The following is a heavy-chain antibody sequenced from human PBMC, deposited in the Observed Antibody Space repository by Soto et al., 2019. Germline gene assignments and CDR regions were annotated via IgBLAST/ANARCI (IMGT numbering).Heavy chain of an antibody. D-gene: IGHD3-22*01. V-gene: IGHV1-3*01. Sequence: QVQLVQSGAEVKKPGASVKVSCKASGYTFTSYGINWVRQAPGRGREWMGWINPGNGNTKYSQQFQGRVIIDRDTCARTAYMELSCLRSEDTAVYYCARGGYFDSSNYLAYWGLGTLVTVSS. J-gene: IGHJ4*02. CDR1: GYTFTSYG. CDR3: ARGGYFDSSNYLAY. CDR2: INPGNGNT.